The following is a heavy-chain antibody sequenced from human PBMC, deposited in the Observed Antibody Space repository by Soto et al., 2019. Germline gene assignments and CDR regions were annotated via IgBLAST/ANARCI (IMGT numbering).Heavy chain of an antibody. Sequence: PGGSLRLSCAASGFTFSSYAMSWVRQAPGKGLEWVSAISGSGGSTYYADSVKGRFTISRDNSKNTLYLQMNSLRAEDTAVYYCAREVTTGFYYYYYMDVWGKGTTVTVSS. V-gene: IGHV3-23*01. CDR3: AREVTTGFYYYYYMDV. D-gene: IGHD4-17*01. CDR2: ISGSGGST. J-gene: IGHJ6*03. CDR1: GFTFSSYA.